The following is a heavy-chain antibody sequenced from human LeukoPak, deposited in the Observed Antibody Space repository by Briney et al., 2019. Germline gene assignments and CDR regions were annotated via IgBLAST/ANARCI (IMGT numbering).Heavy chain of an antibody. CDR1: GYTLTGYY. Sequence: ASVKVSCKASGYTLTGYYMHWVRQAPGQGLEWMGWINPNSGGTNYAQKFQGRVTMTRDTSISTAYMELSRLRSDDAAVYYCARDLDGGWYDYWGQGTLVTVSS. CDR3: ARDLDGGWYDY. V-gene: IGHV1-2*02. J-gene: IGHJ4*02. D-gene: IGHD6-19*01. CDR2: INPNSGGT.